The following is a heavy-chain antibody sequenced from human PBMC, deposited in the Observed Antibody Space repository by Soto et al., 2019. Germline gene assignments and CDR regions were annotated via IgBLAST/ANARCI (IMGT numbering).Heavy chain of an antibody. Sequence: KASETLSLTCGVDGESFRNYYWIWVRQPPWKGLEWIGEVNHSGAATYKPSLQSRINISLDTANNQFSLKMTSVTAADTALYFCTRAERFPRFWFEPWGQGTQVTVSS. V-gene: IGHV4-34*01. D-gene: IGHD3-10*01. CDR2: VNHSGAA. CDR3: TRAERFPRFWFEP. CDR1: GESFRNYY. J-gene: IGHJ5*02.